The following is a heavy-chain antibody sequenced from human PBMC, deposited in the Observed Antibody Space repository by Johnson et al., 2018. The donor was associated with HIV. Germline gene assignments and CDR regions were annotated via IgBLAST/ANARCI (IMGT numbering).Heavy chain of an antibody. J-gene: IGHJ3*02. CDR1: GFTFSSYA. V-gene: IGHV3-30*04. CDR2: ISYDGSNK. CDR3: ATVEMASHDAFDI. D-gene: IGHD5-24*01. Sequence: VQLVESGGGVVQPGRSLRLSCAASGFTFSSYAMHWVRQAPGKGLEWVAVISYDGSNKYYADSVKGRFTISRDNSKNTLYLQMNSLRAEDTAGYYCATVEMASHDAFDIWGQGTMVTVSS.